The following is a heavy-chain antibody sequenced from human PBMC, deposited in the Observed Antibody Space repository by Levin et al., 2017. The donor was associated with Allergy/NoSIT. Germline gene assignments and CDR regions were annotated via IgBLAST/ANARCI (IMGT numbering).Heavy chain of an antibody. J-gene: IGHJ4*02. CDR1: GFTFSSYG. Sequence: GESLKISCAASGFTFSSYGMHWVRQAPGKGLEWVAVISYDGSNKYYADSVKGRFTISRDNSKNTLYLQMNSLRAEDTAVYYCAKPLVEGGLDDYWGQGTLVTVSS. V-gene: IGHV3-30*18. CDR2: ISYDGSNK. CDR3: AKPLVEGGLDDY. D-gene: IGHD2-15*01.